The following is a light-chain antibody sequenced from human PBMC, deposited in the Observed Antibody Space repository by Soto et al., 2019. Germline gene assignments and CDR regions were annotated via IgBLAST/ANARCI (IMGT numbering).Light chain of an antibody. CDR2: ATS. CDR1: QTISNF. CDR3: QQSSNARWT. J-gene: IGKJ1*01. Sequence: DIQMTQSPSSLSASVGDRVTITCRTSQTISNFLNWYQHKPGKAPKLLIYATSSLQSGVPSRFSGSGSGTDFTLTISSLQPEEFATYYCQQSSNARWTFGQGTKVEIK. V-gene: IGKV1-39*01.